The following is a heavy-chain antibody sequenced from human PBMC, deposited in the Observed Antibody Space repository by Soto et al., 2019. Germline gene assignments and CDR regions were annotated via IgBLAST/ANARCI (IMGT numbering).Heavy chain of an antibody. CDR3: ARDGVATTSGFDY. CDR2: ISSSSSYI. D-gene: IGHD5-12*01. J-gene: IGHJ4*02. V-gene: IGHV3-21*01. CDR1: GFTFSSYS. Sequence: PGGSLRLSCAASGFTFSSYSMNWVRQAPGKGLEWVSSISSSSSYIYYADSVKGRFTISRDNAKNSLYLQMNSLRAEDTAVYYCARDGVATTSGFDYWGQGTLVTVSS.